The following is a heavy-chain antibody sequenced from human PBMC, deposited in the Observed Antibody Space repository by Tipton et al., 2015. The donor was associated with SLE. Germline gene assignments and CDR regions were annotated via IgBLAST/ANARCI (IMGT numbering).Heavy chain of an antibody. D-gene: IGHD3-16*01. V-gene: IGHV4-4*07. CDR3: ARVTRGGWFDP. Sequence: TLSLTCTVSGGSIISYYWGWIRQPAGKGLEWIGRIYTSGSTNYSPSLNSRVIMSVDTSKNQFSLKLSSVTAADTAVYYCARVTRGGWFDPWGQGTLVTVSS. CDR2: IYTSGST. J-gene: IGHJ5*02. CDR1: GGSIISYY.